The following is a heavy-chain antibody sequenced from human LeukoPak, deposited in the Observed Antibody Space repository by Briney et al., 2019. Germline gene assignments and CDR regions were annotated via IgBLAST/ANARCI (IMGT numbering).Heavy chain of an antibody. J-gene: IGHJ5*02. CDR1: GYTFTNYD. CDR3: ATTSLQGYCSSTSCPLDWFDP. V-gene: IGHV1-8*03. D-gene: IGHD2-2*01. Sequence: ASVKVSCKASGYTFTNYDINWVRQATGQGLEWMGWMNPNSGNTGYAQKFQGRVTITRNTITTAYMELSSLRSEDTAVYYCATTSLQGYCSSTSCPLDWFDPWGPGNPGHRLL. CDR2: MNPNSGNT.